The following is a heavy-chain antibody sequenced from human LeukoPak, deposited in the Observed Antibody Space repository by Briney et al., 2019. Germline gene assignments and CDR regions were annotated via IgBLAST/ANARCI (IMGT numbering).Heavy chain of an antibody. CDR1: GFTFSGYW. CDR2: IDSSGDVI. CDR3: AKGTHSSSWHWFDP. D-gene: IGHD6-13*01. V-gene: IGHV3-11*01. Sequence: PGGSLRLSCAASGFTFSGYWMTWIRQAPGKGLEWLSYIDSSGDVIYYADSVKGRFTISRDNAQNSVFLQMNSLRAEDTAVYYCAKGTHSSSWHWFDPWGQGTLVTVSS. J-gene: IGHJ5*02.